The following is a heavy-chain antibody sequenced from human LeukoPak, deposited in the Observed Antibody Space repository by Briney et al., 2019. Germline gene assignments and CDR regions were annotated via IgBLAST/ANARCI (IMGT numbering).Heavy chain of an antibody. CDR2: IYHSGST. Sequence: SETLSLTCAVSGYSISNDYYWGWIRQPPGRGLEWIGHIYHSGSTNYNPSLKSRVTISVDTSKNQFSLKLSSVTAADTAVYYCARVSWEYQPSKGADYWGQGTLVTVSS. D-gene: IGHD2-2*01. V-gene: IGHV4-38-2*01. CDR1: GYSISNDYY. CDR3: ARVSWEYQPSKGADY. J-gene: IGHJ4*02.